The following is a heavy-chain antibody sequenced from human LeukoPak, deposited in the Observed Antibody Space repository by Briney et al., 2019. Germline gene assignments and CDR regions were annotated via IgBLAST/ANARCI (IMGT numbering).Heavy chain of an antibody. J-gene: IGHJ6*02. CDR2: ISVSGSYT. D-gene: IGHD1-26*01. CDR3: ARCGTPNNYYGYGVDV. Sequence: PGRSLRLSCAVSGFTFSNYGMHWVRQAPGKGLEWISYISVSGSYTNYADSVKGRFTISRDNAKNSLYLQMISLRAEDTAVYYCARCGTPNNYYGYGVDVWGQGTTVIVSS. V-gene: IGHV3-21*05. CDR1: GFTFSNYG.